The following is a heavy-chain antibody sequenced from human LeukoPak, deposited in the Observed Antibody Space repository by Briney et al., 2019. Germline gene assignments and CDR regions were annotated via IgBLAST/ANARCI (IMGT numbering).Heavy chain of an antibody. D-gene: IGHD5-24*01. J-gene: IGHJ6*03. CDR1: GYTFTGYD. CDR2: INPNSGGT. Sequence: ASVKVSCKASGYTFTGYDMHWVRQAPGQGLEWMGWINPNSGGTNYAQKFQGRVTMTRDTSISTAYMELSRLRSDDTAVYYCASEPKLRRPYYYYYMDVWGKGTTVTVSS. CDR3: ASEPKLRRPYYYYYMDV. V-gene: IGHV1-2*02.